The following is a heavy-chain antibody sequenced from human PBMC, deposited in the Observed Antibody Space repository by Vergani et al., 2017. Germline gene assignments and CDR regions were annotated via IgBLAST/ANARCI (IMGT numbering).Heavy chain of an antibody. CDR1: GGSISSYY. V-gene: IGHV4-59*01. CDR2: IYYSGST. CDR3: ARQGEFTVAFDI. Sequence: QVQLQESGPGLVKPSETLSLTCTVSGGSISSYYWSWIRQPPGKGLEWIGYIYYSGSTNYNPSLKSRVTISVDTSKNQFSLKLSSVTAADTAVYYCARQGEFTVAFDIWGQGTMVTVSS. J-gene: IGHJ3*02. D-gene: IGHD3-16*01.